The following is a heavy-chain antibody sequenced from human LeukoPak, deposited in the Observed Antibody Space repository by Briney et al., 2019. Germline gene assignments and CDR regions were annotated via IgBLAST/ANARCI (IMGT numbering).Heavy chain of an antibody. CDR3: ARADYYDRQLDY. J-gene: IGHJ4*02. Sequence: ASVTVSCKASGYTFTSYGISWVRQAPGQGLEWMGWISAYNGNTNYAQKLQGRVTMTTDTSTSTAYMELRSLRSDDTAVYYCARADYYDRQLDYWGQGTLVTVSS. CDR2: ISAYNGNT. CDR1: GYTFTSYG. V-gene: IGHV1-18*01. D-gene: IGHD3-22*01.